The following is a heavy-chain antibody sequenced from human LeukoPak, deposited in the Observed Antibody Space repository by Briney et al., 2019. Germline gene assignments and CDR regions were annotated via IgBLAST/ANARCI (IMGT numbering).Heavy chain of an antibody. V-gene: IGHV3-48*01. CDR1: GFTFSNAW. J-gene: IGHJ6*03. CDR3: ARESSSQNYFYMDV. CDR2: ISGSSATK. Sequence: PGGSLRLSCAASGFTFSNAWMSWVRQAPGKGLEWLSYISGSSATKDYSDSVRGRFTISRDNAKDSLYLQMNSLRAEDTAVYYCARESSSQNYFYMDVWGNGTTVSVSS.